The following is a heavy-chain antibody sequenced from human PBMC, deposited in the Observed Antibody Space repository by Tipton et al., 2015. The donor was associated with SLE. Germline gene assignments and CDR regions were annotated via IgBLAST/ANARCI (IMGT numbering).Heavy chain of an antibody. V-gene: IGHV4-59*01. CDR3: AGGGPYDYFDP. CDR1: GASISSYH. J-gene: IGHJ5*02. D-gene: IGHD5-12*01. Sequence: VAGASISSYHWNWIRQPPGKGLEWIGYIYYTGNTNYNPSLKSRVTILLDTSNFRFSLRLSSVTPADTAVYYCAGGGPYDYFDPWGQGTLVTVSS. CDR2: IYYTGNT.